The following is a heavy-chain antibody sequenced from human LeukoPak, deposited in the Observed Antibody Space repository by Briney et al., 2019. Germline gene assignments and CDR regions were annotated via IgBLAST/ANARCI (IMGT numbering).Heavy chain of an antibody. V-gene: IGHV1-18*01. J-gene: IGHJ4*02. D-gene: IGHD4-23*01. CDR3: ARVSSGGNSGDY. CDR1: GYTFTSYG. Sequence: ASVKVSCKASGYTFTSYGISWVRQAPGQGLEWMGWISAYNGNTNYAQKLQGRVTITADESTSTAYMELSSLRSEDTAVYYCARVSSGGNSGDYWGQGTLVTVSS. CDR2: ISAYNGNT.